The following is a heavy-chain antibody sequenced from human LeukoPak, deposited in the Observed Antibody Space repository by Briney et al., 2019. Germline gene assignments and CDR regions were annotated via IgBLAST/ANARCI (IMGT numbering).Heavy chain of an antibody. CDR1: GGTFSSYA. J-gene: IGHJ4*02. CDR3: ARERDGYNWGVFGY. V-gene: IGHV1-69*13. CDR2: IIPIFGTA. D-gene: IGHD5-24*01. Sequence: SVKVSCKASGGTFSSYAINWVRHAPGQGLEWMGGIIPIFGTANYAQKFQGRVTITADESTSTAYMQLSSLRSEDTAVYYCARERDGYNWGVFGYWGQGTLVTVSS.